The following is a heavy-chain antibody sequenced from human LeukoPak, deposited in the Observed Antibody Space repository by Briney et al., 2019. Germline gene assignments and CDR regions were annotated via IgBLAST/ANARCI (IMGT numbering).Heavy chain of an antibody. V-gene: IGHV3-30*02. J-gene: IGHJ4*02. CDR3: AKDGELLIWS. CDR1: GFTFSSYG. D-gene: IGHD1-26*01. Sequence: GGSLRLSCAAPGFTFSSYGMHWVRQAPGKGLEWVAFIRYDGSNKYYADSVKGRFTISRDNSKNTLYLQMNSLRAEDTAVYYCAKDGELLIWSWGQGTLVTVSS. CDR2: IRYDGSNK.